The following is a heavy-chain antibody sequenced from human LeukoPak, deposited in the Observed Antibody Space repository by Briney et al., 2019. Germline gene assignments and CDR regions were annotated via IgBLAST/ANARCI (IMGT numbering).Heavy chain of an antibody. CDR2: IKQDGSEK. Sequence: GGSLRLSCAASGFTFSSYWMSWVRQAPGKGLEWVANIKQDGSEKYYVDSVKGRFTISRDNAKNSLYLQMNSLRAEDTAVYYCARVYGDYGAYYGYWGQGTLVTVSS. CDR3: ARVYGDYGAYYGY. CDR1: GFTFSSYW. D-gene: IGHD4-17*01. J-gene: IGHJ4*02. V-gene: IGHV3-7*03.